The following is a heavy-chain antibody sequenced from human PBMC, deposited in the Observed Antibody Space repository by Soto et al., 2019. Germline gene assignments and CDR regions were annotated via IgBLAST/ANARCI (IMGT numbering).Heavy chain of an antibody. CDR1: GGSMSSYD. V-gene: IGHV4-59*08. CDR3: ARLGGYYQAFAP. CDR2: INYTGTT. D-gene: IGHD2-21*02. J-gene: IGHJ5*02. Sequence: SETLSLTWIVYGGSMSSYDWGWFRQPLGKGLEWIGYINYTGTTTYHPSLKSRVTISIDTSRNQFSLKLNSVTAADTAVDYCARLGGYYQAFAPWGPRSPVTVSS.